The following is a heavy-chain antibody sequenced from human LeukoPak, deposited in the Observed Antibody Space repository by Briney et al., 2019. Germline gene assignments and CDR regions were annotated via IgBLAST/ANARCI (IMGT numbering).Heavy chain of an antibody. CDR3: GRDPNGDYIGAFDM. J-gene: IGHJ3*02. D-gene: IGHD4-17*01. CDR1: GFTFSSYS. V-gene: IGHV3-21*04. Sequence: PGGSLRLSCAASGFTFSSYSMNWVRQAPGKGLEWVSSISSSSSYIYYADSVKGRFTISRDNAKNTLYLQMNSLRAEDTAVYYCGRDPNGDYIGAFDMWGQGTVVTVSS. CDR2: ISSSSSYI.